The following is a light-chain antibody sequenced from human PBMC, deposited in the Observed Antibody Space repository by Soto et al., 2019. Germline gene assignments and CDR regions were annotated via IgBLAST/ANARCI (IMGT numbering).Light chain of an antibody. Sequence: QSALTQPASVSGSPGQSITISCTGTSSDVGDYNYVSWYQQHPGKAPILMIYDVSNRPSGVSNRFSGSKSGNTASLTISGLHAEDEADYYCSSYTSSSPNDVFGTGTKLTVL. CDR2: DVS. J-gene: IGLJ1*01. CDR1: SSDVGDYNY. V-gene: IGLV2-14*01. CDR3: SSYTSSSPNDV.